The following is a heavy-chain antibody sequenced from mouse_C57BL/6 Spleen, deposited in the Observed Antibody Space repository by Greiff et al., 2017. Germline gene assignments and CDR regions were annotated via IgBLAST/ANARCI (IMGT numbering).Heavy chain of an antibody. V-gene: IGHV1-42*01. CDR2: INPSNGGT. D-gene: IGHD2-2*01. CDR3: ARVNGYDWYFDV. Sequence: EVQLQESGPELVKPGASVKISCKASGYSFTGYYMNWVKQSPEKSLEWIGNINPSNGGTNYNEKFKSKATLTVDKSSSTAYMQRSSLTSEDSAVYYGARVNGYDWYFDVWGTGTTVTVSS. CDR1: GYSFTGYY. J-gene: IGHJ1*03.